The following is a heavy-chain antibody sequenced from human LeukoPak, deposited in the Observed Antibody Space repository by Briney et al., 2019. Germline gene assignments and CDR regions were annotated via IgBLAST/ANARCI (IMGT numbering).Heavy chain of an antibody. CDR2: IYYSGST. J-gene: IGHJ4*02. Sequence: SETLSLTCTVSGGSISSGGYYWSWIRQHPGKGLEWIGYIYYSGSTYYNPSLKSRVTISEYMSENQFSLSLSSVTAADTAVYYCARHQDKVTSPSFDYWGQGTLVTVSS. CDR3: ARHQDKVTSPSFDY. D-gene: IGHD5-12*01. V-gene: IGHV4-31*03. CDR1: GGSISSGGYY.